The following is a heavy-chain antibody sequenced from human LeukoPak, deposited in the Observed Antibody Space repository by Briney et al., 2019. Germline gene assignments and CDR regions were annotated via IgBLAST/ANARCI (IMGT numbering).Heavy chain of an antibody. CDR1: GGSFSGYY. CDR3: ARIMPGGYSGYDFFDY. D-gene: IGHD5-12*01. CDR2: INHSGST. V-gene: IGHV4-34*01. J-gene: IGHJ4*02. Sequence: SETLSLTCAVYGGSFSGYYWSWIRQPPGKGLEWLGEINHSGSTNYNPSLKSRVTISVDTSKNQFSLKLSSVTAADTAVYYCARIMPGGYSGYDFFDYWGREPWSPSPQ.